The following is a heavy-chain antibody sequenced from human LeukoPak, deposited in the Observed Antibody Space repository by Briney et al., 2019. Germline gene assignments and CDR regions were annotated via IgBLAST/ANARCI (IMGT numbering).Heavy chain of an antibody. V-gene: IGHV3-15*01. J-gene: IGHJ5*01. D-gene: IGHD6-13*01. CDR1: GFIFTNAW. CDR3: TTEAGYSSSWYAS. CDR2: IKSKTNGGTT. Sequence: GGSLRLSCAASGFIFTNAWMTWVRQAPGKGLEWVGCIKSKTNGGTTDYAAPVKGSFTISRDDSKNMLYLQMNSLKTEDTAIYYCTTEAGYSSSWYASWGQGTLVTVSS.